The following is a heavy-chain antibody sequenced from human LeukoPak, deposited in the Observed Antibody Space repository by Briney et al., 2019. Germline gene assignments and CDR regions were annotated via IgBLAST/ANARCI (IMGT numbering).Heavy chain of an antibody. CDR2: MNPNSGNT. CDR3: ARLVSTVTNKIGLDY. J-gene: IGHJ4*02. Sequence: ASVKVSCKASGYTFTNYDINWVRQATGQGLEWMGWMNPNSGNTDYAQKFQGRVTMTRNTSISTAYMELSSLVSEDTAVYYCARLVSTVTNKIGLDYWGQGTLVTVSS. CDR1: GYTFTNYD. V-gene: IGHV1-8*01. D-gene: IGHD4-17*01.